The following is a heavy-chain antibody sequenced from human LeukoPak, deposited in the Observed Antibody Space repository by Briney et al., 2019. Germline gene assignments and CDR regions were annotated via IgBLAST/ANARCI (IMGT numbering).Heavy chain of an antibody. CDR3: ARQGSDNYFDS. CDR1: NDYIKDYY. V-gene: IGHV4-4*07. D-gene: IGHD2-21*01. Sequence: SETLSLTCTLSNDYIKDYYWSWIRQPAGKGLEWIGRVSQWNTNYNPSLKSRVSMSVQASRNQFSLRLNSATAADTAVYYCARQGSDNYFDSWGPGTLVTVSS. J-gene: IGHJ4*02. CDR2: VSQWNT.